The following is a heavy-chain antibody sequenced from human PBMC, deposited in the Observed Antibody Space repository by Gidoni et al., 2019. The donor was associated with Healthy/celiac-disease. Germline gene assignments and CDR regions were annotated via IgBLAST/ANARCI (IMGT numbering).Heavy chain of an antibody. Sequence: QVQLQQWGAGLLKPSETLSLTCAVYGGSFSGYYWSWIRQPPGKGLEWIGEINHSGSTNYNPSLKSRVTISVDTSKNQFSLKLSSVTAADTAVYYCARGRFSLYGAWGQGTLVTVSS. CDR1: GGSFSGYY. D-gene: IGHD3-10*01. V-gene: IGHV4-34*01. J-gene: IGHJ5*02. CDR3: ARGRFSLYGA. CDR2: INHSGST.